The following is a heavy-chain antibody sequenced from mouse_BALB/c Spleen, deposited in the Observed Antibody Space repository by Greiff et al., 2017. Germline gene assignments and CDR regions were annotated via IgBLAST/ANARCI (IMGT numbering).Heavy chain of an antibody. Sequence: VQLQQSGPELVKPGASVKISCKASGYSFTGYYMHWVKQSHVKSLEWIGRINPYNGATSYNQNFKDKASLTVDKSSSTAYMELHSLTSEDSAVYYCARLALNYYGSSYEAMDYWGQGTSVTVSS. CDR1: GYSFTGYY. J-gene: IGHJ4*01. D-gene: IGHD1-1*01. CDR2: INPYNGAT. CDR3: ARLALNYYGSSYEAMDY. V-gene: IGHV1-31*01.